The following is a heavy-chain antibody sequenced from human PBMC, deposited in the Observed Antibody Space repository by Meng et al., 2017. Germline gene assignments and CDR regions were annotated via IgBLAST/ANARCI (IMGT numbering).Heavy chain of an antibody. V-gene: IGHV1-18*04. CDR1: GYTFTGYY. D-gene: IGHD1-26*01. J-gene: IGHJ3*02. CDR3: ARDFPSGSYLVDAFDI. Sequence: ASVKVSCKASGYTFTGYYMHWVRQAPGQGLEWMGWISAYNGNTNYAQKLQGRVTMTTDTSTSTAYMELRSLRSDDTAVYYCARDFPSGSYLVDAFDIWGQGTMVTVSS. CDR2: ISAYNGNT.